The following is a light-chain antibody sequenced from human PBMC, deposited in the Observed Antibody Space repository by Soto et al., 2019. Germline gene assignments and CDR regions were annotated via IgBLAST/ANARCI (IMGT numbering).Light chain of an antibody. CDR2: DVS. V-gene: IGLV2-14*03. Sequence: QSALTQPASVSGSPGQSMIISCTGTDNDVGGYNYVSWYQQHPGKAPKLMIFDVSNRPSGVSNRFSGSKSGNTASLIISGLQPEDEADYYCSSYTSSSTLYVFGTGTKLTVL. CDR3: SSYTSSSTLYV. J-gene: IGLJ1*01. CDR1: DNDVGGYNY.